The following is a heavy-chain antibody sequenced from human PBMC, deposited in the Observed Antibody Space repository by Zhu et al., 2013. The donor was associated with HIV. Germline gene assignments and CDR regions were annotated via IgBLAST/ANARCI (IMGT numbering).Heavy chain of an antibody. CDR3: AREPGYYDSSGYYRNYGALDY. CDR2: IYHSGST. V-gene: IGHV4-38-2*02. D-gene: IGHD3-22*01. J-gene: IGHJ4*02. CDR1: GYSISSGYY. Sequence: QVQLQESGPGLVKPSETLSLTCTVSGYSISSGYYWGWIRQPPGKGLEWIGSIYHSGSTYYNPSLKSRVTISVDTSKNQFSLKLSSVTAADTAVYYCAREPGYYDSSGYYRNYGALDYWGQGTLVTVSS.